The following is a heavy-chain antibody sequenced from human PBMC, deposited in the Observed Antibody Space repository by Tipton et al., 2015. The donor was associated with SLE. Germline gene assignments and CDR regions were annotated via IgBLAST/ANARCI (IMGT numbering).Heavy chain of an antibody. D-gene: IGHD2-2*01. CDR2: IFYSGST. CDR1: GDSIISGAPY. J-gene: IGHJ4*02. Sequence: TLSLTCTLSGDSIISGAPYWSWIRQHPGKGLEWIGNIFYSGSTYYNPSLESRVTISVDRSQNQFSLRLTSMTAADTAVYYCARQSAVGPGADSWGQGTLVTVSS. CDR3: ARQSAVGPGADS. V-gene: IGHV4-31*03.